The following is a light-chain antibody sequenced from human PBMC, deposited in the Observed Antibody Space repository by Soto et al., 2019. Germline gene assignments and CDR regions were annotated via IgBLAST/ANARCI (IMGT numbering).Light chain of an antibody. CDR2: DAS. V-gene: IGKV3-11*02. J-gene: IGKJ2*01. CDR1: QSVSSY. Sequence: EIVLTQSPATLSLSPGERATLSCRASQSVSSYLAWYQQKPGQAPRLLIYDASNRATGIPARFSGSGSGRDVALTISSLEPQDFAVSYCQQRSKWPPYTFGQGTKLEIK. CDR3: QQRSKWPPYT.